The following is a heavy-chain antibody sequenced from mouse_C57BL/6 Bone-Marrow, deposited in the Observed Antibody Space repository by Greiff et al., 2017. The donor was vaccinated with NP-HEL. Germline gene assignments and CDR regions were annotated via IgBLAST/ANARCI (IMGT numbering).Heavy chain of an antibody. Sequence: QVHVKQPGAELVKPGASVKMSCKASGYTFTSYWITWVKQRPGQGLEWIGDIYPGSGSTNYNEKFKSKATLTVDTSSSTAYMQLSSLTSEDSAVYYCATGGYWYFDVGGRGTTVTVSS. J-gene: IGHJ1*03. CDR2: IYPGSGST. CDR1: GYTFTSYW. CDR3: ATGGYWYFDV. V-gene: IGHV1-55*01.